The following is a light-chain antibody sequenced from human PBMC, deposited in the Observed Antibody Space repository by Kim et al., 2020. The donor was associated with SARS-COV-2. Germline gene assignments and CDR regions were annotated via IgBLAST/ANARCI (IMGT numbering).Light chain of an antibody. J-gene: IGKJ4*01. CDR3: QQYNGWPLT. CDR2: GAS. CDR1: QDIRND. Sequence: LAPGQRATISGRASQDIRNDLAWYQQQPAHPPRLLIYGASTRATGIPGRFSASGSGTEFTLTISSLQSEDFAVYYCQQYNGWPLTFGGGTKVDIK. V-gene: IGKV3-15*01.